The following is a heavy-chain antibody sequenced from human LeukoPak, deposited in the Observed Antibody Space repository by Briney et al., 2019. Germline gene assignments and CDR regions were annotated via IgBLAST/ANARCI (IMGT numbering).Heavy chain of an antibody. V-gene: IGHV3-43*02. J-gene: IGHJ4*02. CDR3: AKDMWRFGELDYDY. D-gene: IGHD3-10*01. Sequence: GGSLRLSCAASGFTFDDYAMHWVRQAPGKGLEWVSLISGDGGSTYYEDSVKGRFTISRDNSKNSLYLQMNSLRTEDTALYYCAKDMWRFGELDYDYWGQGTLVTVSS. CDR1: GFTFDDYA. CDR2: ISGDGGST.